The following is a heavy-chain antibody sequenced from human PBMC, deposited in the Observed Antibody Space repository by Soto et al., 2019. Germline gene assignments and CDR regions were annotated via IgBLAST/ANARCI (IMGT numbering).Heavy chain of an antibody. Sequence: LRLSCAASGFTFSSYAMSWVRQAPGKGLEWVSAISGSGGSTYYADSVKGRFTISRDNSKNTLYLQMNSLRAEDTAVYYCAKVGSSTNYYYYGMDVWGQGTTVTVYS. CDR1: GFTFSSYA. CDR3: AKVGSSTNYYYYGMDV. CDR2: ISGSGGST. V-gene: IGHV3-23*01. D-gene: IGHD2-2*01. J-gene: IGHJ6*02.